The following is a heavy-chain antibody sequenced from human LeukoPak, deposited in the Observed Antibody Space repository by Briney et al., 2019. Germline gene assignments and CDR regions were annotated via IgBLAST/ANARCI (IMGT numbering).Heavy chain of an antibody. Sequence: GGSLRLSCAASGFTFSTYVMSWVRQAPGKGLEWVSAISGSGGSTYYADSVKGRFTISRDNSKNTLYLRMNSLGADDTAVYYCAKGNWRYFDYWGQGTLVTVSS. J-gene: IGHJ4*02. D-gene: IGHD1-1*01. V-gene: IGHV3-23*01. CDR3: AKGNWRYFDY. CDR2: ISGSGGST. CDR1: GFTFSTYV.